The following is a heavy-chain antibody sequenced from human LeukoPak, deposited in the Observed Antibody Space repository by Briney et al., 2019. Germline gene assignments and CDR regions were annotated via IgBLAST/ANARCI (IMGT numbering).Heavy chain of an antibody. D-gene: IGHD3-10*01. CDR3: ARARGYFDY. Sequence: GGFLRLSCAASGFTFSSYAMHWVRQAPGKGLEWVAVISYDGSNKYYADSVKGRFTISRDNSKNTLYLQMNSLRAEDTAVYYCARARGYFDYWGQGTLVTVSS. CDR1: GFTFSSYA. V-gene: IGHV3-30-3*01. J-gene: IGHJ4*02. CDR2: ISYDGSNK.